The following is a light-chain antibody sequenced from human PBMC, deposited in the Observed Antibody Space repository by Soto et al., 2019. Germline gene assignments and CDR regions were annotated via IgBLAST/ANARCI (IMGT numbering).Light chain of an antibody. CDR3: QQYNSYPYT. CDR2: KAS. J-gene: IGKJ2*01. CDR1: QSISSW. V-gene: IGKV1-5*03. Sequence: DIQMTQSPSTLSASVGDRVTITCRASQSISSWLAWYQQKPGKAPKLLIYKASSLESGVPSRFSGSGSGTEVTLTISSLQHDDFATYYCQQYNSYPYTFGQGTKLEIK.